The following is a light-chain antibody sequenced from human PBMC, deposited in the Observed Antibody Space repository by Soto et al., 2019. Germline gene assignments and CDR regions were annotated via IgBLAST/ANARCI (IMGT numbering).Light chain of an antibody. V-gene: IGLV2-8*01. Sequence: QSVLTQPPSASGSPGQSVTISCTGTSSDVGIYNYVSWYQQHPGEAPKLMIYEVTKRPSGVPDRFSGSRSGNTASLTVSGIQAEDEAEYYCSSYGGSNNLIFGGGTKLTVL. CDR1: SSDVGIYNY. J-gene: IGLJ2*01. CDR2: EVT. CDR3: SSYGGSNNLI.